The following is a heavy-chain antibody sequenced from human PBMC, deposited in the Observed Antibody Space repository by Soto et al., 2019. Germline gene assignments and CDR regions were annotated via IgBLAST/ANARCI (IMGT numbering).Heavy chain of an antibody. Sequence: EVQLLESGGGLVQPGGSLRLSCAASGFSFDDYAMTWVRQPAGKGLEWVSAISGSGDKTYYADSVKGRFTISRDNSKNTLYLQLNSLRAEDTALYYCAKGYYSGYDLAYFDYWGQGTLVTVSS. J-gene: IGHJ4*02. V-gene: IGHV3-23*01. CDR2: ISGSGDKT. D-gene: IGHD5-12*01. CDR3: AKGYYSGYDLAYFDY. CDR1: GFSFDDYA.